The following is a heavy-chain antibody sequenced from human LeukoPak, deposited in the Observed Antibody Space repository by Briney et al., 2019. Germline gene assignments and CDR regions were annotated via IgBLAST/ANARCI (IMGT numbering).Heavy chain of an antibody. J-gene: IGHJ4*02. V-gene: IGHV3-11*05. CDR3: ARDRVGTTTSYFDY. Sequence: GVSLRLSCAASGFTFSDYYMSWMRQAPGKGLEGVSYISSSSIYTNYTDSVKGRFTISRDTAKNSLYLHMNSLRAEDTAVYYCARDRVGTTTSYFDYGRQRTLVTVS. D-gene: IGHD1-26*01. CDR2: ISSSSIYT. CDR1: GFTFSDYY.